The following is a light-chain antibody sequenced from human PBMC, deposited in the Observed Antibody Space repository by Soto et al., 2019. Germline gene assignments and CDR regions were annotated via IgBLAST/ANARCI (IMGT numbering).Light chain of an antibody. CDR2: DAS. V-gene: IGKV3-20*01. CDR3: QQYGSSPLFT. Sequence: EIVLTQSPGTLSLSPGERATLSCRASQSVSSSYLAWYQQKTGQAPRLLIYDASSRATGIPDRFSGSGSGTAFTLTISRLELEDFAVYYCQQYGSSPLFTFGPGTKVDIK. CDR1: QSVSSSY. J-gene: IGKJ3*01.